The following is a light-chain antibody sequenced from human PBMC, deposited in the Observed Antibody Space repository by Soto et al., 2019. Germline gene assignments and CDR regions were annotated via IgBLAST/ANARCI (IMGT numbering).Light chain of an antibody. J-gene: IGKJ1*01. CDR1: QSISSW. Sequence: DIQMTQSPSTLSASVGDIFTITCRASQSISSWLAWYKQKPGKAPKLLIYDASSLESGVPSRFSGSRSGTQFTLTLSRLQPADFATYYCQHYNSYWTFGQGTKVE. V-gene: IGKV1-5*01. CDR2: DAS. CDR3: QHYNSYWT.